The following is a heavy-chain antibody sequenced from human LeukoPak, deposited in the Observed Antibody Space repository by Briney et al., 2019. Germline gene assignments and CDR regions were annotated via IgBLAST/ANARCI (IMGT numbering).Heavy chain of an antibody. Sequence: SETLSLTCTVSGGSISSYYWSWIRQPPGKGLEWIGYIYYSGSTNYNPSLKSRVTISVDTSKNQFSLKLSSVTAADTAVYYCARVFHYGSGSPEYFQHWGQGTPVTVSS. V-gene: IGHV4-59*01. J-gene: IGHJ1*01. CDR2: IYYSGST. CDR3: ARVFHYGSGSPEYFQH. CDR1: GGSISSYY. D-gene: IGHD3-10*01.